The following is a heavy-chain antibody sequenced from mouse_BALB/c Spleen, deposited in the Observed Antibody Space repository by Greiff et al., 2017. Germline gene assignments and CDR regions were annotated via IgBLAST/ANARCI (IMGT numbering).Heavy chain of an antibody. CDR1: GFSLTSYG. D-gene: IGHD2-3*01. Sequence: QVQLKQSGPGLVAPSQSLSITCTVSGFSLTSYGVHWVRQPPGKGLEWLGVIWAGGSTNYNSALMSRLSISKDNSKSQVFLKMNSLQTDDTAMYYCARDRGLLRDYYAMDYWGQGTSVTVSS. V-gene: IGHV2-9*02. CDR2: IWAGGST. CDR3: ARDRGLLRDYYAMDY. J-gene: IGHJ4*01.